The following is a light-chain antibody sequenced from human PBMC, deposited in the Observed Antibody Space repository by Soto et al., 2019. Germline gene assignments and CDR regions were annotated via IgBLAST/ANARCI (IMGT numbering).Light chain of an antibody. V-gene: IGKV1-5*01. CDR3: QQYNSYSYT. CDR1: QSISSW. CDR2: YAS. J-gene: IGKJ2*01. Sequence: DIQMNQSPSTLSASVGDRVTITCRASQSISSWLAWYQQKPGKAPKLLIYYASSLESGVPSRFSGSGSGTEFTLTISSLQPDDFATYYCQQYNSYSYTFGQGTKLEIK.